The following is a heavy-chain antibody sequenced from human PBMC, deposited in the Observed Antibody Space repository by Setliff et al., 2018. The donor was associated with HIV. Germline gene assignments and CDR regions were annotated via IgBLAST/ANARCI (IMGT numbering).Heavy chain of an antibody. CDR2: ISGYTGIT. J-gene: IGHJ4*02. CDR3: ARVGSRTIWFLLDY. V-gene: IGHV1-18*01. Sequence: ASVKVSCKISGYIFSHYGVTWVRQAPGQGLEYMGYISGYTGITHYAQSFQGRVTMTTDPSKYTAYMELRSLKYDDTAVYYCARVGSRTIWFLLDYWGQGTLVTVS. CDR1: GYIFSHYG. D-gene: IGHD3-10*01.